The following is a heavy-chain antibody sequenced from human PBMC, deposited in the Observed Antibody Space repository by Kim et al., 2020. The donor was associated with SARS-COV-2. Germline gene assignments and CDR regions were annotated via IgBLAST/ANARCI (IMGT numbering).Heavy chain of an antibody. J-gene: IGHJ5*02. Sequence: GGSLRLSCAASGASGFSFSNYAMTWVRQAPGKGLEWVSTITGSGGTFYGVSVKGRFTISRDISKNTLFLQMNTLRAADTAMYYCAKGRSAGKGDCFDPWGQGTLVTVSS. CDR1: GASGFSFSNYA. D-gene: IGHD6-13*01. CDR3: AKGRSAGKGDCFDP. CDR2: ITGSGGT. V-gene: IGHV3-23*01.